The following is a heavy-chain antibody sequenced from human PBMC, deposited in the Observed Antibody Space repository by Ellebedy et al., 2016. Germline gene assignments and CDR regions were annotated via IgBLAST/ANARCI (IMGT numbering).Heavy chain of an antibody. D-gene: IGHD2-2*01. V-gene: IGHV3-23*01. CDR3: AKGSAYLSNCFNP. CDR2: ITDNGAYT. J-gene: IGHJ5*02. Sequence: GESLKISXAASGFTFSSYTLNWVRQAPGQGLEWVSAITDNGAYTNYAGSVKGRFTISRDNSKNTLYLQMNSLRAEDTAVYYCAKGSAYLSNCFNPWGQGTLVTVSS. CDR1: GFTFSSYT.